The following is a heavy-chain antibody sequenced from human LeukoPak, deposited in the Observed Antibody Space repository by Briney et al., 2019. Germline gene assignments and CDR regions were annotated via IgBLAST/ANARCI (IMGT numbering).Heavy chain of an antibody. Sequence: PGESLRLSCAASGFTFSSYAMHWVRQAPGKGLEWVAVISYDGSNKYYADSVKGRFTISRDNSKNTLYLQMNSLRAEDTAVYYCARGRNDLTYYYDSSGYSTLDFDYWGQGTLVTVSS. D-gene: IGHD3-22*01. J-gene: IGHJ4*02. CDR3: ARGRNDLTYYYDSSGYSTLDFDY. CDR1: GFTFSSYA. CDR2: ISYDGSNK. V-gene: IGHV3-30-3*01.